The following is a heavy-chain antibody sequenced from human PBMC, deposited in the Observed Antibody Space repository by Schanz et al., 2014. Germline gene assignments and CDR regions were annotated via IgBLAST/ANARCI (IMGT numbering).Heavy chain of an antibody. CDR1: GFSFSNYC. V-gene: IGHV3-7*02. J-gene: IGHJ6*02. CDR2: IKRDGSEK. Sequence: EEQLVESGGGLVQPGGSLRLSCAASGFSFSNYCMSWVRQAPGKGLEWVANIKRDGSEKNYSDSVKGRFTISRDNAKSAVVTQMNSRRTDDSPVYYWRATEDVIDVWGQGTMVVVSS. D-gene: IGHD2-21*02. CDR3: RATEDVIDV.